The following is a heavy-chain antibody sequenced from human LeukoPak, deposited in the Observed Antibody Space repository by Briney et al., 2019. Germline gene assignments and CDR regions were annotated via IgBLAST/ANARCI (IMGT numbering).Heavy chain of an antibody. D-gene: IGHD6-19*01. CDR3: ARRGIPVAGLDY. V-gene: IGHV4-59*08. Sequence: PSETLSLTCTVSGGSISGYYWSWIRQPPGKGREGMGYIYHSGNTNYNPPLRSRVTISVDTYRNQFSMNLSSVTAADTAVYYCARRGIPVAGLDYWGQGSLVAVSS. J-gene: IGHJ4*02. CDR1: GGSISGYY. CDR2: IYHSGNT.